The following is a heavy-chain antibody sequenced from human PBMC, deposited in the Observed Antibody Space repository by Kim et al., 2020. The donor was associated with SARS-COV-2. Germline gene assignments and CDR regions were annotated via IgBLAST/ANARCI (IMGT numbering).Heavy chain of an antibody. Sequence: GGSLRLSCAASGFTFSSYAMHWVRQAPGKGLEWVAVISYDGSNKYYADSVKGRFTISRDNSKNTLYLQMNSLRAEDTAVYYCARGSWSGGGYYYDSSGYYYPTYGMDFWGQGTTVTVSS. CDR3: ARGSWSGGGYYYDSSGYYYPTYGMDF. D-gene: IGHD3-22*01. J-gene: IGHJ6*02. V-gene: IGHV3-30-3*01. CDR2: ISYDGSNK. CDR1: GFTFSSYA.